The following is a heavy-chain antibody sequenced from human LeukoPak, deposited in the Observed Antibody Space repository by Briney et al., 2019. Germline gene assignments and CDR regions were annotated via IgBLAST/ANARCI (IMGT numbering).Heavy chain of an antibody. CDR3: VRDTNGVSWFDP. V-gene: IGHV1-69*01. Sequence: SVKVSCKASGGTFSSYAISWVRQAPGQGLEWMGGIIPIFGTANYAQKFQGRATITADESTSTAYMELSSLRSEDTAVYYCVRDTNGVSWFDPWGQGTLVTVSS. J-gene: IGHJ5*02. D-gene: IGHD2-8*01. CDR2: IIPIFGTA. CDR1: GGTFSSYA.